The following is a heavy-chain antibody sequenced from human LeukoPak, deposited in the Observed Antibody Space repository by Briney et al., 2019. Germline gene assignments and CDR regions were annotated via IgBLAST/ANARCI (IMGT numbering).Heavy chain of an antibody. CDR2: IKSKTDGGTT. J-gene: IGHJ4*02. D-gene: IGHD4-17*01. CDR1: GFTFSNAW. Sequence: PGGSLRLSCAASGFTFSNAWMSWVRQAPGKGLEWVGRIKSKTDGGTTDYAAPVKGRFTISRDDSKNTLYLQMNSLKTEDTAVYHCTTPPVNYGDSRGIDYWGQGTLVTVSS. CDR3: TTPPVNYGDSRGIDY. V-gene: IGHV3-15*01.